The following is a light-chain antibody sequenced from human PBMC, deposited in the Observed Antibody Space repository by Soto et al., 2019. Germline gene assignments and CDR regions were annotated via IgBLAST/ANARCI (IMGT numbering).Light chain of an antibody. CDR3: QQSYRMPIT. V-gene: IGKV1-39*01. Sequence: DIQMTQSPSSLSASVGDRVTITCRASQSISSYLNWYQQKPGKAPKLLIYAASSLQSGVPSRFSGSGSGTDFTLTISSLQPEDFATYYCQQSYRMPITFGQGTRLEIK. CDR2: AAS. CDR1: QSISSY. J-gene: IGKJ5*01.